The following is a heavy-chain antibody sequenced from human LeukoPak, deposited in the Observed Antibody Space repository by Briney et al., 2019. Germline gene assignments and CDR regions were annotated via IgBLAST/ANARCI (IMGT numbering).Heavy chain of an antibody. CDR2: IYSGGST. Sequence: GGSLRLSCAASGFTVSSNYMSWVRQAPGKGLEWVSVIYSGGSTYYADSVKGRFTISRDNSKNTLYLQMNSLRAEDTAVYYCAREANWGSYYFDYWGQGTLVTVSS. V-gene: IGHV3-66*01. J-gene: IGHJ4*02. D-gene: IGHD7-27*01. CDR1: GFTVSSNY. CDR3: AREANWGSYYFDY.